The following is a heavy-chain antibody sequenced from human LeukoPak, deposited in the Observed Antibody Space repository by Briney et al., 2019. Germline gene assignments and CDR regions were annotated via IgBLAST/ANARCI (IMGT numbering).Heavy chain of an antibody. J-gene: IGHJ6*02. D-gene: IGHD2-15*01. Sequence: SETLSLTCTVSGGSISSYHWSWIRQPPGKGLEWIGYIYYSGSTNYNPSLKSRVTISVDTSKNQFSLKLSSVTAADTAVYYCARDRGYDYYYYGMDVWGQGTTVTVSS. CDR1: GGSISSYH. CDR2: IYYSGST. CDR3: ARDRGYDYYYYGMDV. V-gene: IGHV4-59*01.